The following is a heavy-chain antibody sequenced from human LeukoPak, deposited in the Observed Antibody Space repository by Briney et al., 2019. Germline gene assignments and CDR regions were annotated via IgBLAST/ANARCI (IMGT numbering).Heavy chain of an antibody. CDR3: ARDERNYDILTGYYDY. Sequence: GGSLRLSCAASGFTFSTYSMNWVRQAPGKGLEWVSYISYSSSAIYYADSVKGRFTISRDNAKNSLSLQMNSLRDEDTAVYYCARDERNYDILTGYYDYWGQGTLVTVSS. J-gene: IGHJ4*02. CDR2: ISYSSSAI. CDR1: GFTFSTYS. V-gene: IGHV3-48*02. D-gene: IGHD3-9*01.